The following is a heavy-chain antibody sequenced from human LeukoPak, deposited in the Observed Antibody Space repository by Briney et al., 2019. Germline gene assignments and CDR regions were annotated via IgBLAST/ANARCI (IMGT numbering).Heavy chain of an antibody. J-gene: IGHJ3*02. CDR3: ARDSPRWLQLLAAFDI. CDR2: INPNSGGT. V-gene: IGHV1-2*02. D-gene: IGHD5-24*01. CDR1: GYTFTGYY. Sequence: ASVKVSCKASGYTFTGYYMHWVRQAPGQGLEWMGWINPNSGGTNYAQKFQGRVTMTRDTSISTAYMELSRLRPDDTAVYHCARDSPRWLQLLAAFDIWGQGTMVTVSS.